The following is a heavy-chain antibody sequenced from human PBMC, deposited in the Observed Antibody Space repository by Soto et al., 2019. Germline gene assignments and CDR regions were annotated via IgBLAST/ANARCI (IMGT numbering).Heavy chain of an antibody. CDR2: SIPIFGTA. Sequence: QVQLVQSGAEVKKPGSSVKVSCKASGGTFSSYSINWVRQAPGQGLEWMGESIPIFGTAKYAQTFQGRVTITADESTRTAYMELSSLRSEDTAVYYCARDGGRHSGGIDYWGQGTQVTVSS. CDR3: ARDGGRHSGGIDY. V-gene: IGHV1-69*01. J-gene: IGHJ4*02. D-gene: IGHD1-26*01. CDR1: GGTFSSYS.